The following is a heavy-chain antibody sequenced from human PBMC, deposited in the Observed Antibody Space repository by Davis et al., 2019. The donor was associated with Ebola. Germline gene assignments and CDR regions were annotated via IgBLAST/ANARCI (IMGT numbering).Heavy chain of an antibody. CDR3: ASGLRARGGGLLDYYYYYGMDV. J-gene: IGHJ6*02. CDR2: INPSGGST. V-gene: IGHV1-46*01. Sequence: ASVKVSCKASGYTFTSYYMHWVRQAPGQGLEWMGIINPSGGSTSYAQKFQGRVTMTRDTSTSTVHMELSSLRSEDTAVYYCASGLRARGGGLLDYYYYYGMDVWGQGTTVTVSS. CDR1: GYTFTSYY. D-gene: IGHD3-22*01.